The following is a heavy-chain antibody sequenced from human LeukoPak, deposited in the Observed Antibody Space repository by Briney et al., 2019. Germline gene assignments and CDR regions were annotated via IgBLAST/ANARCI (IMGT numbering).Heavy chain of an antibody. Sequence: PGGSLRLSCAASGLTFNNYNMNWVRQTPGKGLEWVSSITRDSIYTLYADSVRGRFTISRDNAKNSLSLQMNSLRAEDTAVYYCARDPYNGYYGDDYYYYMDVWGKGTTVTISS. CDR3: ARDPYNGYYGDDYYYYMDV. V-gene: IGHV3-21*01. CDR1: GLTFNNYN. CDR2: ITRDSIYT. J-gene: IGHJ6*03. D-gene: IGHD3-3*01.